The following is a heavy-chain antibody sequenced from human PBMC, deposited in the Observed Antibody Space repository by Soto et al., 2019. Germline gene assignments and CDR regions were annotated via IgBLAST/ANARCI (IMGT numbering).Heavy chain of an antibody. J-gene: IGHJ4*02. CDR2: IIPILGIA. Sequence: SVKVSCKASGGTFSSYTISWVRQAPGQGLVWMGRIIPILGIANYAQKFQGRVTITADKSTSTAYMELSSLRSEDTAVYYCARDPAGTYYFDYWGQGTLVTVSS. V-gene: IGHV1-69*04. CDR3: ARDPAGTYYFDY. CDR1: GGTFSSYT. D-gene: IGHD2-2*01.